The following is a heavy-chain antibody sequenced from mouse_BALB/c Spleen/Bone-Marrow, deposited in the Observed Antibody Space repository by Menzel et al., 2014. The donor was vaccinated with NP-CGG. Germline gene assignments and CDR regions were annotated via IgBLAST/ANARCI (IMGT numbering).Heavy chain of an antibody. CDR2: IDPANGNT. CDR1: GFNIKDTY. J-gene: IGHJ4*01. Sequence: EVHLVESGAELVKPGASVKLSCTASGFNIKDTYMHWVKQRPEQGLEWIGRIDPANGNTKYDPKFQGKATITADTSSNTAYLQLSSLTSEDTAVYYCARYGRRFYAMDYGVKEPQSPSPQ. V-gene: IGHV14-3*02. D-gene: IGHD1-1*01. CDR3: ARYGRRFYAMD.